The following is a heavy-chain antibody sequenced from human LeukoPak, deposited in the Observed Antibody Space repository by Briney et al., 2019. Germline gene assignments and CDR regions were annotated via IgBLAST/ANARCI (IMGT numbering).Heavy chain of an antibody. Sequence: PSETLSLTCTVSGGSISSYYWTWIRQPAGKGLEWIGRISSSGSTNYNPSLKSRVTMSVDASKNQFSLKLTSVTAADTAVYYCARGATFRGTYYMDVWGKGTTVTVSS. D-gene: IGHD3-10*01. V-gene: IGHV4-4*07. CDR3: ARGATFRGTYYMDV. J-gene: IGHJ6*03. CDR1: GGSISSYY. CDR2: ISSSGST.